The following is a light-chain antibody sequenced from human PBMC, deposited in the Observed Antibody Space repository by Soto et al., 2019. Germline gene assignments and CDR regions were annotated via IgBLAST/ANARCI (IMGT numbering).Light chain of an antibody. J-gene: IGKJ1*01. CDR3: QQYNTFCT. V-gene: IGKV1-5*01. CDR1: QNISPW. Sequence: DIQLTQSHSTLSASVGDRVTLTCRATQNISPWLAWYQQKPGKAPKLLIYDVSRLEGGVPSRFSGSGSGTEFTLTINSLHPDDSATYYCQQYNTFCTFGQGTKVDIK. CDR2: DVS.